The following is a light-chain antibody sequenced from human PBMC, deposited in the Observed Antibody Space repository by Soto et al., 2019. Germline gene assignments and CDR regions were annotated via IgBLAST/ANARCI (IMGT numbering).Light chain of an antibody. CDR2: GAY. Sequence: EIVLTQSPATLSVSPGESATLSCRASQNIGSNLAWYRHKPGQAPRLLISGAYTRATGVPARFSGSGSGTEFALTISSLQXXXXAVYFCQQYNSGPQTFGQGTKVEIK. V-gene: IGKV3-15*01. CDR3: QQYNSGPQT. J-gene: IGKJ1*01. CDR1: QNIGSN.